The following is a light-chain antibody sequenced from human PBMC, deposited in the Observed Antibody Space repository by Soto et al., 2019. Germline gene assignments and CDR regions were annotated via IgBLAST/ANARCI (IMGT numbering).Light chain of an antibody. CDR1: SSNIGSNY. CDR2: RNN. Sequence: QAVVTQPPSASGTPGQRVTISCSGSSSNIGSNYVYWYQQLPGTAPKLLIYRNNQRPSGVPDRFSGSKSGTSASLAISGLRSEDEADYYCAAWDDSLSGKVFGVGTQLTVL. J-gene: IGLJ2*01. V-gene: IGLV1-47*01. CDR3: AAWDDSLSGKV.